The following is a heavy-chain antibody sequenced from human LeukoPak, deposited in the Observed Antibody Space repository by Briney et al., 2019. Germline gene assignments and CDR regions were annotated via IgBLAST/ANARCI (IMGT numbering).Heavy chain of an antibody. CDR3: ARATASGSGRAYDH. V-gene: IGHV4-34*10. Sequence: SETLSLTCAVYGESMIVHYWTWIRQPPGKRLERIGEIHHSGGTNSNPSLKNRITMSIDMSKNQFSLKLNSVTAADTAVYCARATASGSGRAYDHWAQGNLVPVSS. D-gene: IGHD3-10*01. CDR2: IHHSGGT. J-gene: IGHJ4*02. CDR1: GESMIVHY.